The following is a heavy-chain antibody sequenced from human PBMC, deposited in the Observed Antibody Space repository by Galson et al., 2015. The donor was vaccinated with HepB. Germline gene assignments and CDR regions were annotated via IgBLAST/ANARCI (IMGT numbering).Heavy chain of an antibody. CDR2: IKSKTDGGTT. Sequence: SLRLSCAASGFTFSNAWMNWVRQAPGKGLEWVGRIKSKTDGGTTDYAAPVKGRFTISRDDSKNTLYLQMNSLKTEDTAVYYCTTGPLVGEFPNYYYGMDVWGQGTTVTVSS. CDR3: TTGPLVGEFPNYYYGMDV. CDR1: GFTFSNAW. J-gene: IGHJ6*02. V-gene: IGHV3-15*07. D-gene: IGHD3-10*01.